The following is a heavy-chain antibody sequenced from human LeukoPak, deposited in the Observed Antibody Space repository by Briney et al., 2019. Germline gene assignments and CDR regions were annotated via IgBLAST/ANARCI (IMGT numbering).Heavy chain of an antibody. Sequence: KFQGRVTITRDTSASTVYMELSSLRSEDTAVYYCARGVRYCSSTSCLPDYWGQGTLVTVSS. CDR3: ARGVRYCSSTSCLPDY. D-gene: IGHD2-2*01. J-gene: IGHJ4*02. V-gene: IGHV1-3*01.